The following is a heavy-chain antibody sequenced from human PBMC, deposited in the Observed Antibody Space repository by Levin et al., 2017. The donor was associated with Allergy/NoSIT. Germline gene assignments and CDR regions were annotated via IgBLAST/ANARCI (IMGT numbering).Heavy chain of an antibody. CDR3: ARRGTRDYYYYMDV. D-gene: IGHD1-1*01. V-gene: IGHV5-51*01. J-gene: IGHJ6*03. Sequence: GGSLRLSCQGSGYSFTSYWIGWVRQMPGKGLEWMGIIYPGDSDTRFSPSFQGQVTISADKSISTAYLQWSSLKASDTAIYYCARRGTRDYYYYMDVWGKGTTVTVSS. CDR2: IYPGDSDT. CDR1: GYSFTSYW.